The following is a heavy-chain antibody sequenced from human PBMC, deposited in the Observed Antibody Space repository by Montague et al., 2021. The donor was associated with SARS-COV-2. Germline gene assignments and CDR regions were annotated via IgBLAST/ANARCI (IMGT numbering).Heavy chain of an antibody. J-gene: IGHJ4*02. CDR1: GGSFSAYY. V-gene: IGHV4-34*01. CDR2: INHSGST. Sequence: SETLSLTCAVYGGSFSAYYWSWIRQPPGKGLEWIGEINHSGSTNYNPSLKSRVTISVDTSKNQFSLKLSSVTAADTAVYYCARDRGVQYQLQMPFYFDYWGQGTLVTVSS. D-gene: IGHD2-2*01. CDR3: ARDRGVQYQLQMPFYFDY.